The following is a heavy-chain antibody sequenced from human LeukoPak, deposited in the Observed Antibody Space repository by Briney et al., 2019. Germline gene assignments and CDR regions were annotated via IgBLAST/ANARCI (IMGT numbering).Heavy chain of an antibody. CDR2: MYYSGTT. D-gene: IGHD5-12*01. J-gene: IGHJ4*02. Sequence: SETLSLTCTVSGGSTSGYYWIWIRQPPGKGLEWIGYMYYSGTTNYNYSLKSRVTISIDTSKNQVSLKLTSVIAADTAVYYCARGPYSGYTLRPLDYWGQGTLVTVSS. V-gene: IGHV4-59*01. CDR3: ARGPYSGYTLRPLDY. CDR1: GGSTSGYY.